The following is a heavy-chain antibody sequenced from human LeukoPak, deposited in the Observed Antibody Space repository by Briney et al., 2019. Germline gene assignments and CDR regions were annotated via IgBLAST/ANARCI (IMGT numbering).Heavy chain of an antibody. CDR3: ARDGSSG. Sequence: SETLSLTCIVSGGSINSYYWSWIRQPPGKGLEWIGYIYYSGSTNYNPSLKSRVTISLDTSKNQFSLKLSSVTAADTAVYYCARDGSSGWGQGTLVTVSS. CDR2: IYYSGST. D-gene: IGHD6-19*01. J-gene: IGHJ4*02. V-gene: IGHV4-59*12. CDR1: GGSINSYY.